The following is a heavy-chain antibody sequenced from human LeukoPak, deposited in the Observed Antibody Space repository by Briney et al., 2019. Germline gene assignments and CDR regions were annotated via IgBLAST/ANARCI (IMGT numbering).Heavy chain of an antibody. D-gene: IGHD2-15*01. CDR2: FHDSGSA. Sequence: SETLSLTCTVSGDSISSYFWSWIRQPPGKGLEWIGYFHDSGSANYNPSLKSRITMSVDTSKNQFSLKLRSVTAADTAVYYCARDSHSVDTATPPAFDPWGQGTLVTVSS. J-gene: IGHJ5*02. CDR3: ARDSHSVDTATPPAFDP. V-gene: IGHV4-59*01. CDR1: GDSISSYF.